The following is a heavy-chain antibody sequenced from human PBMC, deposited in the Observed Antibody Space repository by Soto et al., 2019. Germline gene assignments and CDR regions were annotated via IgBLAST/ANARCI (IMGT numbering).Heavy chain of an antibody. D-gene: IGHD5-12*01. V-gene: IGHV4-30-4*01. J-gene: IGHJ6*02. CDR3: ARDQIVATTEKNYYYYYGMDV. Sequence: LSLTCTVSGGSISSGDYYWSCIRQPPGKGLEWIGYIYYSGSTYYNPSLKSRVTISVDTSKNQFSLKLSSVTAADTAVYYCARDQIVATTEKNYYYYYGMDVWGQGTTVTVYS. CDR1: GGSISSGDYY. CDR2: IYYSGST.